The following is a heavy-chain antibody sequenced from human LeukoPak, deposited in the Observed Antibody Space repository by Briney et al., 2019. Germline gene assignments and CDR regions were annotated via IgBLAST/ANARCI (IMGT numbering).Heavy chain of an antibody. D-gene: IGHD2-15*01. J-gene: IGHJ4*02. CDR2: ITGSGATT. CDR3: AKGDCGGTCLLIDN. Sequence: GGSLRLSCAASGFTFSGYAMSWVRQAPGKGLEWVSLITGSGATTYYADSVRGRFTVSRDNSKNTLYLQMNSLRAEDTAVYFCAKGDCGGTCLLIDNWGQGTLVTVTS. V-gene: IGHV3-23*01. CDR1: GFTFSGYA.